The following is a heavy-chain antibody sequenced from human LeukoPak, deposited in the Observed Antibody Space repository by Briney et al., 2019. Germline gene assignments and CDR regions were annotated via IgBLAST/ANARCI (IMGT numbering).Heavy chain of an antibody. CDR1: GFTFSTYG. V-gene: IGHV3-33*01. Sequence: GRSLRLSCAASGFTFSTYGMHWVRQAPGKGLEWVAVIWYDGSNKYYADSVKGRFTISRDNSKNVLYLQMNSLRAEDTAVYYCAASYHNILTGYFPNWFDPWGQGTLVTVSS. CDR2: IWYDGSNK. CDR3: AASYHNILTGYFPNWFDP. J-gene: IGHJ5*02. D-gene: IGHD3-9*01.